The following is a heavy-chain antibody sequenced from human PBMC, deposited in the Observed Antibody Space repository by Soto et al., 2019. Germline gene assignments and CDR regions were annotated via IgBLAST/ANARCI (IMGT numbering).Heavy chain of an antibody. CDR3: ARGGAIGLSYYFYMDV. V-gene: IGHV3-13*01. CDR1: GFTFRTYV. Sequence: PGGSLRLSCAASGFTFRTYVMHWVRQATGKGLEWVSAIGIAGDTYYPGSVKGRFTISRENAKNSLYLQMDSLRAGDTAVYYCARGGAIGLSYYFYMDVWGKGTTVTVSS. D-gene: IGHD3-16*02. CDR2: IGIAGDT. J-gene: IGHJ6*03.